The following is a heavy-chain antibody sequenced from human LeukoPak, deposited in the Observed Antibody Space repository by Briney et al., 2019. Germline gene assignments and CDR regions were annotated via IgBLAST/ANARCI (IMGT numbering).Heavy chain of an antibody. CDR2: IYPSGST. J-gene: IGHJ4*02. CDR1: GGSISSGGYS. CDR3: ARGPPYIVVVTAIGFFDY. D-gene: IGHD2-21*02. Sequence: SETLSLTCAVSGGSISSGGYSWSWIRQPPGKGLEWIGYIYPSGSTYYNPSLKSRVTISVDTSKNQFSLKLSSVTAADTAVYYCARGPPYIVVVTAIGFFDYWGQGALVTVSS. V-gene: IGHV4-30-2*01.